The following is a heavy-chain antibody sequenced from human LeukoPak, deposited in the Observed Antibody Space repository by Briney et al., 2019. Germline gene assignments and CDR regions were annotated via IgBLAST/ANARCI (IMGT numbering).Heavy chain of an antibody. D-gene: IGHD4-17*01. V-gene: IGHV3-15*05. Sequence: GGALRLSCAASGFTFSNAWMSWVRQAPGKGLEWVGRIKSITDGGTADYAARVKGRFTIARDDSKNTLYLEMNSLKTEDTAFYYCTTDPMTAVTNLGYWGQGTLVTVSS. CDR3: TTDPMTAVTNLGY. CDR2: IKSITDGGTA. CDR1: GFTFSNAW. J-gene: IGHJ4*02.